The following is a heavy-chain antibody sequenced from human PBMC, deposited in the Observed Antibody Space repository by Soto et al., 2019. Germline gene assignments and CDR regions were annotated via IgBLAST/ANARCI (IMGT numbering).Heavy chain of an antibody. CDR3: ARDSPVAGSYYGMDV. V-gene: IGHV4-59*01. Sequence: PSETLSLTCTVSGCYISSYYWSWIRQPPGKGLEWIGYIYYSGTTNYNPSLKSRVTLSIDTSKRQFSLNLNSVTAADTAVYYCARDSPVAGSYYGMDVWGRGTTVTVSS. D-gene: IGHD6-19*01. CDR1: GCYISSYY. CDR2: IYYSGTT. J-gene: IGHJ6*02.